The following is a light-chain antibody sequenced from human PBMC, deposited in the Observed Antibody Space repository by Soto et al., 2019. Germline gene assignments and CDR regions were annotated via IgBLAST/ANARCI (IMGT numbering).Light chain of an antibody. CDR3: AAWDDRLRCPV. J-gene: IGLJ2*01. CDR2: SNN. Sequence: QSVLTQPPSASGTPGQRVTISCSGSSSNIGTNYVYWYQQLPGTAPKLLIYSNNQRPSGVPDRFSGSKSGTSASLAISGLRSEDEAYYYCAAWDDRLRCPVFRRGTQLTVL. CDR1: SSNIGTNY. V-gene: IGLV1-47*02.